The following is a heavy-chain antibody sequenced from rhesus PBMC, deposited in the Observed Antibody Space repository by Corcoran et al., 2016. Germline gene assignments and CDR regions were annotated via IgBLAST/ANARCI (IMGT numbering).Heavy chain of an antibody. CDR1: GASISSYW. D-gene: IGHD4-4*01. V-gene: IGHV4-80*01. CDR2: IFGNSGNS. J-gene: IGHJ4*01. Sequence: QVQLQESGPGLVKPSATLSLTCAVSGASISSYWGSWIRQPPGKGLEWIGEIFGNSGNSYYNPSLKSRVISSKDASKNQFSLKLSSVTAADTAVYYCARSGYGSGGVYWGQGILVTVSS. CDR3: ARSGYGSGGVY.